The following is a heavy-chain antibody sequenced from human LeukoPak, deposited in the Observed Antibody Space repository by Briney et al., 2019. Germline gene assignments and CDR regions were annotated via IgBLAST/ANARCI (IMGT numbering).Heavy chain of an antibody. CDR3: ARHGLDLRGRDYYFDY. J-gene: IGHJ4*02. CDR2: IFHSGNT. CDR1: GGSISSSTYY. Sequence: PSETLSLTCTVSGGSISSSTYYWGWIRQPPGKGLEWIGSIFHSGNTYSNPSLKSRVTISVDTSKNQFSLNLSSVTAADTALYYCARHGLDLRGRDYYFDYWGQGTLVTVSS. V-gene: IGHV4-39*01. D-gene: IGHD3-10*01.